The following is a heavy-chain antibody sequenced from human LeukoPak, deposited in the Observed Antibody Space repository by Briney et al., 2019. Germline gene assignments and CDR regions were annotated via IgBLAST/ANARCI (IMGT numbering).Heavy chain of an antibody. CDR3: AKAGVLGWYYDF. CDR1: GFTFTSYA. CDR2: VYDSDAKT. Sequence: GGSLRLSCVASGFTFTSYAMNWVRQPPGKGLEWVSGVYDSDAKTVYADSVKGRFIISRDNSKNTLHLQMNNLRVEDTAVYYCAKAGVLGWYYDFWGQGPLVTVSS. V-gene: IGHV3-23*01. J-gene: IGHJ4*02. D-gene: IGHD6-19*01.